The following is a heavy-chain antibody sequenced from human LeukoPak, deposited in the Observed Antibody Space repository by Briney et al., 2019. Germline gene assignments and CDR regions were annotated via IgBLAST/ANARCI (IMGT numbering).Heavy chain of an antibody. V-gene: IGHV4-4*02. CDR3: ARDLRGMVDY. J-gene: IGHJ4*02. CDR2: IYHSGGT. D-gene: IGHD3-16*01. Sequence: SETLSLTCAVSGASISSSYWWSWVRQPPGKGLEWIGEIYHSGGTNYNPSLKSRVTISLDKSKNQFSLKLSSVTAADTAVYYCARDLRGMVDYGGQGTLVTVSS. CDR1: GASISSSYW.